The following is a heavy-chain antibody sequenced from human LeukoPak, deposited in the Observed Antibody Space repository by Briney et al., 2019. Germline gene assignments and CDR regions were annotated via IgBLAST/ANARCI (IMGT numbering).Heavy chain of an antibody. Sequence: SETLSLTCTVSGVSFSSYEWTWIRQPPGKGLEWIGYIYYSGSTNKNPTLNSRVTMSIDTSKKQFSLKLSAVTAADTAVYYCARVNYDSSGYFDYWGQGTLVTVSS. D-gene: IGHD3-22*01. V-gene: IGHV4-59*01. J-gene: IGHJ4*02. CDR3: ARVNYDSSGYFDY. CDR2: IYYSGST. CDR1: GVSFSSYE.